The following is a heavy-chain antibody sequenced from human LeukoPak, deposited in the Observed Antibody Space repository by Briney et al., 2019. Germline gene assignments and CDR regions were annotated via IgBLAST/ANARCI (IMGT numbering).Heavy chain of an antibody. CDR1: GFTFSSYS. D-gene: IGHD3-22*01. J-gene: IGHJ6*04. Sequence: PGGSLRLSCAASGFTFSSYSMNWVRQAPGKGLEWVSSISSSSSYIYYADSVKGRFTISRDNAKNSLYLQMNSLRAEDTAVYYCARVIGDSSGLDVWGKGTTVTVSS. V-gene: IGHV3-21*01. CDR3: ARVIGDSSGLDV. CDR2: ISSSSSYI.